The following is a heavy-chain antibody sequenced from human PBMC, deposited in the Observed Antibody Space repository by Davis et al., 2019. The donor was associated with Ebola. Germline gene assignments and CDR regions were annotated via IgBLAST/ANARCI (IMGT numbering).Heavy chain of an antibody. D-gene: IGHD5-18*01. V-gene: IGHV1-8*01. Sequence: ASVKVSCKASGYTFTSFDVHWVRQAAGQGLEWLGAMNPNNGNTDFAQRFQGRVTMTRDTSMTTAYMELSSLRSDDTAVYYCARVGDTYGYDYWGQGTLVTVSS. CDR3: ARVGDTYGYDY. J-gene: IGHJ4*02. CDR2: MNPNNGNT. CDR1: GYTFTSFD.